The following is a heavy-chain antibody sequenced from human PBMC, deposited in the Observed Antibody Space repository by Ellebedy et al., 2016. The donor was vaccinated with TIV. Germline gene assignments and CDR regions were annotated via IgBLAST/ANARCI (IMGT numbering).Heavy chain of an antibody. Sequence: GGSLRLSXAASGFTFSSYAMHWVRQAPGKGLEWVAVISYDGSNKYYADSVKGRFTISRDNSKNTLYLQMNSLRAEDTAVYYCASTRFGPNYGMDVWGQGTTVTVSS. CDR2: ISYDGSNK. D-gene: IGHD3-10*01. CDR3: ASTRFGPNYGMDV. J-gene: IGHJ6*02. CDR1: GFTFSSYA. V-gene: IGHV3-30*04.